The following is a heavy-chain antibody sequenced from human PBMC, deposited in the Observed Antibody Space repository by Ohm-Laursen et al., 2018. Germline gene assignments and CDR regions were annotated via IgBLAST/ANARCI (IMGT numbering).Heavy chain of an antibody. CDR1: GYSISSGYF. CDR2: IYHSGST. Sequence: SETLSLTCAVSGYSISSGYFWGWIRQPPGKGLEWIGTIYHSGSTYYNPSLKSRVTISVDTSVNQFSLRLSSVTAADTAVYYCARVPNDYGDYYFDYWGQGTLVTVSS. D-gene: IGHD4-17*01. V-gene: IGHV4-38-2*01. CDR3: ARVPNDYGDYYFDY. J-gene: IGHJ4*02.